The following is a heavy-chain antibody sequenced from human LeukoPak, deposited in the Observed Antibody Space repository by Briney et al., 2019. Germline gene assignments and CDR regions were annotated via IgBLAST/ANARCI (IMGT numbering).Heavy chain of an antibody. CDR1: GFTLSSYW. J-gene: IGHJ4*02. V-gene: IGHV3-74*01. CDR2: INNGRVST. D-gene: IGHD5-12*01. CDR3: ARKPLSGGYGGTIDY. Sequence: GGSLRLSCATSGFTLSSYWMHWVRQVPGKGLEWLSRINNGRVSTSYADSVKGRFTISRDNAKNTLYLRMNSLRAEDTAIYYCARKPLSGGYGGTIDYWGQGTLVTVSS.